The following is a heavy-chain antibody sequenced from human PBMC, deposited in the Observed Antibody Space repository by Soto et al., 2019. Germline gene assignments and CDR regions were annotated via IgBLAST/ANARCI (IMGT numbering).Heavy chain of an antibody. D-gene: IGHD2-15*01. CDR1: GDTIYSDNYY. V-gene: IGHV4-30-4*01. Sequence: QVQLRESGPGLVKPSQTLSLTCTVYGDTIYSDNYYLTCIRQPPGRCLEWIAYSYYIGKTSYNPSLTSRTIISVDTSKKQFSLRLSYVTAADTAVYFCASGESMLPSILTSPLDFWGQGILVTVSS. CDR2: SYYIGKT. CDR3: ASGESMLPSILTSPLDF. J-gene: IGHJ4*02.